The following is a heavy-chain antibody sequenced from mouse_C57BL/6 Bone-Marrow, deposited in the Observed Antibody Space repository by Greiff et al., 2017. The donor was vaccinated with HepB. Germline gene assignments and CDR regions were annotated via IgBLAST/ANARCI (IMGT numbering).Heavy chain of an antibody. CDR2: IYPGSGST. Sequence: VQLQQPGAELVKPGASVKMSCKASGYTFTSYWITWVKQRPGQGLEWIGEIYPGSGSTNYNEKFKSKATLTVDTSSSTAYMQLSSLTSEDSAVYYCASLDYYGSSYDYYAMDYWGRGTSATVSS. J-gene: IGHJ4*01. CDR3: ASLDYYGSSYDYYAMDY. CDR1: GYTFTSYW. D-gene: IGHD1-1*01. V-gene: IGHV1-55*01.